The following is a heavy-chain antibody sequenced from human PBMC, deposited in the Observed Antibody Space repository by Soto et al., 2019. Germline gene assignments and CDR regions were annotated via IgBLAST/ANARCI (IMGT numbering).Heavy chain of an antibody. CDR2: IKSKTDGGTT. CDR1: GFTFINAW. CDR3: TTGIAAAGSLGYYYYGMDV. D-gene: IGHD6-13*01. J-gene: IGHJ6*02. V-gene: IGHV3-15*07. Sequence: GSLRLSCAASGFTFINAWMNWVRQAPGKGLEWVGRIKSKTDGGTTDYAAPVKGRFTISRDDSKNTLYLQMNSLKTEDTAVYYCTTGIAAAGSLGYYYYGMDVWGQGTTVTVSS.